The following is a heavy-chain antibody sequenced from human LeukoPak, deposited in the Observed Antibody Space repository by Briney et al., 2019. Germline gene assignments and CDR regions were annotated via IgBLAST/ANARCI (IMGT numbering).Heavy chain of an antibody. V-gene: IGHV3-48*01. J-gene: IGHJ4*02. Sequence: GGSLRLSCSASGITFSRYPVSWFRLAPGKGLEWISYISSRGRTTHYVASVKGRLTISRDNPKNSLYLQINSLRAEDTAVYYCARPLRSGYYLAFDYWGQGTRVTVSS. CDR1: GITFSRYP. CDR3: ARPLRSGYYLAFDY. D-gene: IGHD3-22*01. CDR2: ISSRGRTT.